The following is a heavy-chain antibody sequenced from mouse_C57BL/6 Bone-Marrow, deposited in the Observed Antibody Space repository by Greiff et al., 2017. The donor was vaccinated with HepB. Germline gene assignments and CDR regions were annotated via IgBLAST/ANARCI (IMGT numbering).Heavy chain of an antibody. J-gene: IGHJ4*01. CDR1: GYTFTDYY. D-gene: IGHD1-1*01. V-gene: IGHV1-19*01. CDR3: ARVSTVVSYYAMDY. Sequence: EVKLVESGPVLVKPGASVKMSCKASGYTFTDYYMNWVKQSHGKSLEWIGVINPYNGGTSYNQKFKGKATLTVDKSSSTAYMELNSLTSEDSAVYYCARVSTVVSYYAMDYWGQGTSVTVSS. CDR2: INPYNGGT.